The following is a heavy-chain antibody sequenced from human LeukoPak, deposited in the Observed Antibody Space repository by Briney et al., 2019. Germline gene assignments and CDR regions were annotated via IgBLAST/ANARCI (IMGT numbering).Heavy chain of an antibody. CDR2: INPNSGGT. CDR1: GYTFTGYY. CDR3: ARDWDIAVAFFDC. J-gene: IGHJ4*02. V-gene: IGHV1-2*02. Sequence: ASVTVSCKASGYTFTGYYIHWVRQAPGQGLEWMGWINPNSGGTNYAQKFQGRVTMTRDTSISTAYMELSRLRSDDTAVYYCARDWDIAVAFFDCWGQGTLATVSS. D-gene: IGHD6-19*01.